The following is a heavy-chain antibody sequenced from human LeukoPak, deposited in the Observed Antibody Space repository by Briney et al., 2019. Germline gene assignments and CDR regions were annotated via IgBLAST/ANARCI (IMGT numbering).Heavy chain of an antibody. CDR1: GFTLSIYA. J-gene: IGHJ4*02. D-gene: IGHD5-24*01. CDR3: AKVAARRDYEAYFEY. CDR2: ISSSGGTT. Sequence: PGGSLRLSCAASGFTLSIYAMSWVRQAPGKGLKWVAAISSSGGTTYYADSMRGRFSISRDNSKSMLYLEMSSLRADDTAVYYCAKVAARRDYEAYFEYWGQGTQVTVSS. V-gene: IGHV3-23*01.